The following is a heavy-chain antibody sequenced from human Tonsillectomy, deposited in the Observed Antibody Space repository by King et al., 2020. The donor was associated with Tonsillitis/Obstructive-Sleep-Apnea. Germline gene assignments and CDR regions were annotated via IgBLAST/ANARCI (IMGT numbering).Heavy chain of an antibody. CDR1: GFSLSTSGMC. D-gene: IGHD1-26*01. V-gene: IGHV2-70*01. J-gene: IGHJ4*02. CDR2: IDWDDDK. Sequence: TLKESGPALVKPTQTLTLTCTFSGFSLSTSGMCVSWIRQPPGKALEWLALIDWDDDKYYSTSLKTRLTISKDTSKNQVVLTMTNMDPVDTATYYYARYQWERRYFDYWGQGTLVTVSS. CDR3: ARYQWERRYFDY.